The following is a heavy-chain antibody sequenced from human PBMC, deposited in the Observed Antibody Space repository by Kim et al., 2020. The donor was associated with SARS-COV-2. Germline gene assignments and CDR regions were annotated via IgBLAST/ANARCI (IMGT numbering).Heavy chain of an antibody. V-gene: IGHV4-39*01. D-gene: IGHD3-10*01. CDR2: IYYSGST. CDR1: GGSISSSRYY. Sequence: SETLSLTCTVSGGSISSSRYYWGWIRQPPGKELEWIGSIYYSGSTYYNPSLNSRVTISVDTSKNQFSLKLNSMTAADTAVYYCARHKESTKPNVPFDIWGQGTMVIVSS. CDR3: ARHKESTKPNVPFDI. J-gene: IGHJ3*02.